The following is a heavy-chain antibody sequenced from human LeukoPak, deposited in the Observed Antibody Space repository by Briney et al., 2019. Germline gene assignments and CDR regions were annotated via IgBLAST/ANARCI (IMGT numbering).Heavy chain of an antibody. CDR3: ARLAATAGSPYFDY. CDR2: IKSDGTLT. J-gene: IGHJ4*02. CDR1: GFTFSNYW. D-gene: IGHD6-25*01. Sequence: GGSLRLSCAASGFTFSNYWMHWVRQAPGKGLVWVSRIKSDGTLTNYADSVKGRFTISRDDAKNTLYLQMNSLRAEDTAVYYCARLAATAGSPYFDYWGQGTLVAVSS. V-gene: IGHV3-74*01.